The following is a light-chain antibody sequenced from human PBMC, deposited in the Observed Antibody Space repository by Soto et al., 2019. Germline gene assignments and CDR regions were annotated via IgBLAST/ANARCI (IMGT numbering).Light chain of an antibody. CDR3: AAWDDTLNGVL. V-gene: IGLV1-44*01. CDR2: SIN. Sequence: QSVLTQAPSASGTPGQRVTISCSGGSSNIGSYSVNWYQQVPGTAPKLLIYSINQRPSGVPDRFSASKSGTSASLAISGLQSEDDAHYYCAAWDDTLNGVLFGGGTKLTVL. J-gene: IGLJ2*01. CDR1: SSNIGSYS.